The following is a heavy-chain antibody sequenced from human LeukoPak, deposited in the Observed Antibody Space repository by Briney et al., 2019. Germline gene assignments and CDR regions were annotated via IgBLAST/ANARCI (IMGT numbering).Heavy chain of an antibody. CDR3: ARRNSRSYDAFDI. V-gene: IGHV5-51*01. D-gene: IGHD6-13*01. CDR1: GYSFTSYW. Sequence: GESLKISCKGSGYSFTSYWIGWVRQMPGKGLEWMGIIYPGDSDTRYNPSFQGQVTISADKSISTAYLQWSSLKASDTAMYYCARRNSRSYDAFDIWGQGTMVTVSS. CDR2: IYPGDSDT. J-gene: IGHJ3*02.